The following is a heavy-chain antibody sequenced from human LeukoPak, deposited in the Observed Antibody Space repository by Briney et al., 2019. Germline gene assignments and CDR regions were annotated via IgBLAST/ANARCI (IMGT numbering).Heavy chain of an antibody. Sequence: PSETLSLTCTVSDAFLSSGNYYWSWIRQPAGKGLECIGHIYPSGSANYNPSLKSRVTMSLDTSKNQFSLKLSSVTAADTAVYYCARGVLWGDYFDYWGQGTLVTVSS. CDR2: IYPSGSA. CDR3: ARGVLWGDYFDY. D-gene: IGHD4/OR15-4a*01. J-gene: IGHJ4*02. V-gene: IGHV4-61*09. CDR1: DAFLSSGNYY.